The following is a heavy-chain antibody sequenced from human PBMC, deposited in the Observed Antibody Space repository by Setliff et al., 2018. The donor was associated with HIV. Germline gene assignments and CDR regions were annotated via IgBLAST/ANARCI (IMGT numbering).Heavy chain of an antibody. J-gene: IGHJ3*02. V-gene: IGHV1-69*13. D-gene: IGHD4-17*01. CDR3: ARDQGLTVTHSDDAFDI. CDR1: GGTFSSYA. Sequence: SVKVSCKASGGTFSSYAISWVRQAPGQGLEWMGGIIPIFGTANYAQKFQGRVTITADESTSTAYLELSSLRSEDTAVYYCARDQGLTVTHSDDAFDIWGQGTMVTVSS. CDR2: IIPIFGTA.